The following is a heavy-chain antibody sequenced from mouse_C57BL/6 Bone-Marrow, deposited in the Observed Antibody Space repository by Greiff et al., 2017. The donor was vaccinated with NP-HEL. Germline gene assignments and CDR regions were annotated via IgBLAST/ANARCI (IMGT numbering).Heavy chain of an antibody. CDR3: GAWFAY. V-gene: IGHV1-69*01. CDR1: GYTFTSYW. J-gene: IGHJ3*01. CDR2: IDPSDSYT. Sequence: VQLQQSGAELVMPGASVKLSCKASGYTFTSYWMHWVKQRPGQGLEWIGEIDPSDSYTNYNQKFKGKSTLTVDKSSSTAYMQLSSLTSEDSAVYYCGAWFAYWGQGTLVTVSA.